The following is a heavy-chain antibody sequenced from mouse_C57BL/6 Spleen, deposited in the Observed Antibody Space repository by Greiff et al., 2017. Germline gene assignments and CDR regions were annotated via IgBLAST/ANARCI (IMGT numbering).Heavy chain of an antibody. D-gene: IGHD3-2*02. CDR3: AQTAQATGYYFDY. CDR2: INPSSGYT. V-gene: IGHV1-4*01. J-gene: IGHJ2*01. Sequence: VQLQQSGAELARPGASVKMSCKASGYTFTSYTMHWVKQRPGQGLEWIGYINPSSGYTKYNQKFKDKATLTADKSSSTAYMQLSSLTSEDSAVYYCAQTAQATGYYFDYWGQGTTLTVSS. CDR1: GYTFTSYT.